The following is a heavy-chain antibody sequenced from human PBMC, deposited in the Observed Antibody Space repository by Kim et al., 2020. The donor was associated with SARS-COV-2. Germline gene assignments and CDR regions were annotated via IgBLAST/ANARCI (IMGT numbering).Heavy chain of an antibody. Sequence: YYADSVKGRFTISRDNSKNTLYLQMNSLRAEDTAVYYCAKSRDGYVPFDYWGQGTLVTVSS. CDR3: AKSRDGYVPFDY. D-gene: IGHD5-12*01. V-gene: IGHV3-30*02. J-gene: IGHJ4*02.